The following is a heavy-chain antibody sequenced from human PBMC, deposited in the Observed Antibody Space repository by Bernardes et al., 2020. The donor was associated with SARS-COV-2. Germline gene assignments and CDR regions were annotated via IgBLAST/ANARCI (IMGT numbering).Heavy chain of an antibody. V-gene: IGHV3-74*01. J-gene: IGHJ4*02. D-gene: IGHD2-2*01. CDR3: AGTSNTCCDY. Sequence: GGSLRLSCAASGFIFSSYWMHWVRQVPGRGLVWLSRIKSDGSTTNYADPVKGRFTISRDNARNTLYLQMNSLRAEDTGVYYCAGTSNTCCDYWGQGTLVTVSS. CDR2: IKSDGSTT. CDR1: GFIFSSYW.